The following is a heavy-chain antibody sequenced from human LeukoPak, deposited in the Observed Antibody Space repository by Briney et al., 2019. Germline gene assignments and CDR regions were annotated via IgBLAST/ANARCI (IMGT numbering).Heavy chain of an antibody. D-gene: IGHD2-2*01. CDR3: ATAQYCSSTSCGYFQH. CDR2: FDPEDGET. V-gene: IGHV1-24*01. Sequence: GASVKVSCKVSGYTLTELSMHWVRQAPGKGLEWMGGFDPEDGETIYAQKFQGRVTMTEDTSTDTAHMELSSLRSEDTAVYYCATAQYCSSTSCGYFQHWGQGTLVTVSS. CDR1: GYTLTELS. J-gene: IGHJ1*01.